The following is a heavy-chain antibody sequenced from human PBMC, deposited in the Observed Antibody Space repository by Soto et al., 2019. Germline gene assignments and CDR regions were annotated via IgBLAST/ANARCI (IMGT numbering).Heavy chain of an antibody. D-gene: IGHD5-12*01. V-gene: IGHV1-69*13. CDR2: IIPIFGTA. CDR1: GGTLSRYA. Sequence: SSVKVSCKASGGTLSRYAISWVRQAPGQGLEWMGGIIPIFGTANYAQKFQGRVTITADESTSTAYMELSSLRSEDTAVYYCARDKEGYSGYDLRYYYYYGMDVWGQGPTVTVYS. J-gene: IGHJ6*02. CDR3: ARDKEGYSGYDLRYYYYYGMDV.